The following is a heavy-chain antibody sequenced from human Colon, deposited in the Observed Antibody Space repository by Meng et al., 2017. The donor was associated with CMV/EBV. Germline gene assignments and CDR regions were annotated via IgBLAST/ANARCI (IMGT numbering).Heavy chain of an antibody. J-gene: IGHJ4*02. CDR2: ISYDGSRQ. Sequence: SGFLVSTCGMHCVRQAPGKGLEWVSFISYDGSRQYYADSLRGRFIISRDDSKDTLYLQMNSLRADDTAVYYCAKLRHSYDSSGFTVDYWGRGTLVTVSS. V-gene: IGHV3-30*18. CDR3: AKLRHSYDSSGFTVDY. D-gene: IGHD3-22*01. CDR1: GFLVSTCG.